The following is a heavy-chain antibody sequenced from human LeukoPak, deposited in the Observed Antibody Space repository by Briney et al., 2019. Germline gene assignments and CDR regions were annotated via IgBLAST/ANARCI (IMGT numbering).Heavy chain of an antibody. CDR3: ARDLGESYDFWSGYGDY. CDR1: GYTFTSYY. J-gene: IGHJ4*02. V-gene: IGHV1-46*01. D-gene: IGHD3-3*01. Sequence: ASVKVSCKASGYTFTSYYMHWVRQAPGQGLEWMGIINPSGGSTSYAQKFQGRVTMTRDMSTSTFYMELSSLRSEDTAVYYCARDLGESYDFWSGYGDYWGQGTLVTVSS. CDR2: INPSGGST.